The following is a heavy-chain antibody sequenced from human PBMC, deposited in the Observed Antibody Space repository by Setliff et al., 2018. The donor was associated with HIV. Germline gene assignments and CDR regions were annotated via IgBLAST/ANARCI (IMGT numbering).Heavy chain of an antibody. V-gene: IGHV4-38-2*01. CDR1: GYSISSGYY. CDR2: IFHDGTT. Sequence: SETLSLTCVVSGYSISSGYYWGWIRQSPGKGLEWIGNIFHDGTTYYSPSLKSRVTISVDTSKNQFSLKLTSMTAADSAVYYCARHGRVYYYDSSSYNPQSFDLWGRGTLVTVSS. CDR3: ARHGRVYYYDSSSYNPQSFDL. J-gene: IGHJ2*01. D-gene: IGHD3-22*01.